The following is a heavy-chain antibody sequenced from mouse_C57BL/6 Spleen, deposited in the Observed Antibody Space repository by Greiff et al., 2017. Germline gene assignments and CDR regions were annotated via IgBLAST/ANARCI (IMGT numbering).Heavy chain of an antibody. J-gene: IGHJ1*03. D-gene: IGHD2-1*01. Sequence: QVQLQQPGAELVMPGASVKLSCKASGYTFTSYWMHWVKQRPGQGLEWIGEIDPSDSYTNYNQKFKGKSTLTVDKSSSTAYMQLSSLTSEDSAVYYCARPYGNDWYFDVWGTGTTVTVSS. CDR3: ARPYGNDWYFDV. V-gene: IGHV1-69*01. CDR1: GYTFTSYW. CDR2: IDPSDSYT.